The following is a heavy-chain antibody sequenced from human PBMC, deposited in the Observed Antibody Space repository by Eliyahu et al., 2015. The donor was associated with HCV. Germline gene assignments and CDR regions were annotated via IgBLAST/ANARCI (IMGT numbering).Heavy chain of an antibody. CDR3: ARDGAGTGMDV. CDR2: INVGKXNT. Sequence: QVQLVQSGAEVKKPGASVKVSCKASGYTFTSYAMHWVRQAPGQRLEWMGWINVGKXNTKXSQKFQGRVTITRDTSANTAYMELSSLRSEDTAVYYCARDGAGTGMDVWGQGTTVTVSS. CDR1: GYTFTSYA. J-gene: IGHJ6*02. D-gene: IGHD3-10*01. V-gene: IGHV1-3*01.